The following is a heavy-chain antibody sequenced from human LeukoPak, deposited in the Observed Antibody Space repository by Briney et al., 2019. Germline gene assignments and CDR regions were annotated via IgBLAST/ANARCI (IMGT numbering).Heavy chain of an antibody. CDR3: ARDLGGGSPFWFDP. CDR1: GFTFSSYS. Sequence: GGSLRLSCAASGFTFSSYSMNWVRQAPGKGLEWVSYISSSSSTIYYADSVKGRFTISRDNAKNSLYLQMNSLRAEDTAVYYCARDLGGGSPFWFDPWGQGTLVTVSS. D-gene: IGHD2-15*01. J-gene: IGHJ5*02. CDR2: ISSSSSTI. V-gene: IGHV3-48*01.